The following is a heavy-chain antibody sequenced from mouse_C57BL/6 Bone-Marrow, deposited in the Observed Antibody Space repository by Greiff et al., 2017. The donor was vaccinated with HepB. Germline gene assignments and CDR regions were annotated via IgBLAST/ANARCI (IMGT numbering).Heavy chain of an antibody. CDR3: VRAPILYYFDY. V-gene: IGHV1-81*01. CDR2: IYPRSGNT. CDR1: GYNFTSYG. J-gene: IGHJ2*01. Sequence: QVQLKQSGAELARPGASVKLSCKASGYNFTSYGISWVKQRTGQGLEWIGEIYPRSGNTYYNEKFKGKATLTADKSSSTAYMELRSLTSEDSAVYFCVRAPILYYFDYWGQGTTLTVSS.